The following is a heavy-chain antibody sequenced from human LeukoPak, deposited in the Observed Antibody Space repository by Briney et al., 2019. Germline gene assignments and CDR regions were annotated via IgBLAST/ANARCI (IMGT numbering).Heavy chain of an antibody. CDR2: INSGGSSN. J-gene: IGHJ5*01. CDR3: AKGPSGWGSLDS. D-gene: IGHD7-27*01. Sequence: PGGSLRLSCAASGFTFSSYCRHWVRQAPGKGLVWVSRINSGGSSNNYADSVKGRFTISRDNAENTLYLQVKSLRAEDTAVYYCAKGPSGWGSLDSWGQGTLVTVSS. CDR1: GFTFSSYC. V-gene: IGHV3-74*01.